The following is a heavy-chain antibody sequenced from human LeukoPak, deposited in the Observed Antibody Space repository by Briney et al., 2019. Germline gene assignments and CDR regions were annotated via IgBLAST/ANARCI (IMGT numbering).Heavy chain of an antibody. J-gene: IGHJ6*03. D-gene: IGHD3-10*01. CDR1: GYTFTSYD. CDR3: ARDAETMVRGADYYYYYMDV. CDR2: MNPNSGNT. Sequence: ASVKVSCKASGYTFTSYDINWVRQATGQGLEWMGWMNPNSGNTGYAQKFQGRVTMTRNTSISTAYMELSSLRSEDTAVYYCARDAETMVRGADYYYYYMDVWGKGTTVTISS. V-gene: IGHV1-8*01.